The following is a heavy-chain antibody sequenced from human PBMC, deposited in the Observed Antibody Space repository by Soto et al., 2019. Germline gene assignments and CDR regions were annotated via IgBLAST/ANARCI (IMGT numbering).Heavy chain of an antibody. CDR2: ISACNGNT. CDR3: ATYVGYCSGGSCYLAPYYYGMDV. J-gene: IGHJ6*02. V-gene: IGHV1-18*01. CDR1: GYTFTSYG. D-gene: IGHD2-15*01. Sequence: GASVKVSCKASGYTFTSYGISWVRQAPGQGLEWMGWISACNGNTNYAQKLQGRVTMTTDTSTSTAYMELRSLRSDDTAVYYCATYVGYCSGGSCYLAPYYYGMDVWGQGTTVTVSS.